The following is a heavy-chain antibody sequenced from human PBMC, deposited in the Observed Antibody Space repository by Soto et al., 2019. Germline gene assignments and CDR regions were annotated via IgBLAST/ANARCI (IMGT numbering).Heavy chain of an antibody. CDR2: TSYGGNT. J-gene: IGHJ3*02. V-gene: IGHV4-59*01. CDR3: ASRDWNDATQI. D-gene: IGHD1-1*01. Sequence: PSETLSLTCTVSGGSIGGYYLSWIRQPPGKGLEWIGYTSYGGNTNYNPSLRSRVTISIDASKNQFSLKLSSMTAADTAVYYCASRDWNDATQIWGQGXMVT. CDR1: GGSIGGYY.